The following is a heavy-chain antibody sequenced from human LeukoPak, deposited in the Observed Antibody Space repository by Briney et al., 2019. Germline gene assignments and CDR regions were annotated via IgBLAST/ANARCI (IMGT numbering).Heavy chain of an antibody. Sequence: GESLKISCKGSGYSFTSYWIGWVRQMPGKGLEWMGIIYPGDSDTRYSPSFQGQVTISADKSISTAYLQWSSLKASDTAMYYCARPRYYDSSGRYYFDYWGQGTLVTVS. CDR1: GYSFTSYW. D-gene: IGHD3-22*01. CDR3: ARPRYYDSSGRYYFDY. CDR2: IYPGDSDT. V-gene: IGHV5-51*01. J-gene: IGHJ4*02.